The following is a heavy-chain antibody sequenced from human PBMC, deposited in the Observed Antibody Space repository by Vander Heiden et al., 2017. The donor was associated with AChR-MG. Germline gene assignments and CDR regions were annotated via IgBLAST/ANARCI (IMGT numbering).Heavy chain of an antibody. Sequence: QVQLVQSVAEVKNPGASVKVSCKASGYTFPGYYMHWVRQAPGQGLEWMGWINPNSGGTNYAQKFQGRVTMTRDTSISTAYMELSRLRSDDTAVYYCARGPAGPHSSSWYVDYWGQGTLVTVSS. CDR3: ARGPAGPHSSSWYVDY. CDR1: GYTFPGYY. V-gene: IGHV1-2*02. CDR2: INPNSGGT. D-gene: IGHD6-13*01. J-gene: IGHJ4*02.